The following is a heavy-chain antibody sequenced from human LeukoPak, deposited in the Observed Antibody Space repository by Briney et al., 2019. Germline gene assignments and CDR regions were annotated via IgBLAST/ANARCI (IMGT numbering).Heavy chain of an antibody. V-gene: IGHV3-74*01. CDR2: ITNDGSST. J-gene: IGHJ4*02. Sequence: GGSLRLSCAASGFTFSSYAMSWVRQAPGKGLVWVSRITNDGSSTTYADSVKGRFTISRDNAKNMLYLQVNSLRAEDTAFYYCAREFVSTPSYFDYWGQGTLVTVSS. CDR3: AREFVSTPSYFDY. CDR1: GFTFSSYA. D-gene: IGHD2/OR15-2a*01.